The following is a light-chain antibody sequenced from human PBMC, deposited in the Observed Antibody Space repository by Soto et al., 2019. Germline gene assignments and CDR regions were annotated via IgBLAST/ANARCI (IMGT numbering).Light chain of an antibody. CDR2: TSD. CDR1: TSNIGSNS. J-gene: IGLJ3*02. V-gene: IGLV1-44*01. Sequence: QAVVTQPPSTSGTPGQRVTISCSGGTSNIGSNSVNWYQHLPGTAPTLLIHTSDQRPSGVPDRFSGSKSGTSASLAIRGLRSDDEADYYCAAWDDSLNGLVFGGGTKLTVL. CDR3: AAWDDSLNGLV.